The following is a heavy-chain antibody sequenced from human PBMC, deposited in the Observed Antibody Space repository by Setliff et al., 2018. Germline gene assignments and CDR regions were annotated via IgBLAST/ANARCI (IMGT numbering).Heavy chain of an antibody. CDR3: ARASYYYDSSGYYGAGAFDI. Sequence: SETLSLTCAVYGGSFSGYYWSWIRQPPGKGLEWIGYIYYSGSTNYNPSLKSRVTISVDTSKNQFSLKLSSVTAADTAVYYCARASYYYDSSGYYGAGAFDIWGQGTMVTVSS. CDR2: IYYSGST. V-gene: IGHV4-59*01. CDR1: GGSFSGYY. J-gene: IGHJ3*02. D-gene: IGHD3-22*01.